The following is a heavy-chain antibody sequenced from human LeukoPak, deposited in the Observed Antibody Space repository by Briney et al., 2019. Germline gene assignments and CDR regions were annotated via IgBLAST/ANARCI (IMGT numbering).Heavy chain of an antibody. Sequence: PGRSLRLSCEASGFTFSSYAIYWVRQAPGKGLEYVSAISSNGARTYYANSVKGRFTISRDNSRNTVYLQMGSLRAEDTAVYYCAREDSSGYHDAFDIWGQGTMVTVSS. CDR3: AREDSSGYHDAFDI. D-gene: IGHD3-22*01. CDR1: GFTFSSYA. CDR2: ISSNGART. J-gene: IGHJ3*02. V-gene: IGHV3-64*01.